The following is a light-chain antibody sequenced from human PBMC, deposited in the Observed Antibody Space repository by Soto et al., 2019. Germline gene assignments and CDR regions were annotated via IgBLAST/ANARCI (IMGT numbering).Light chain of an antibody. CDR3: QQRSNWPPLT. CDR2: DAS. J-gene: IGKJ4*01. Sequence: IVLTQSPATLSLSPGERATLSCRASHSLSSYLAWYQQKPGQAPRLLIYDASNRATGIPARFSGSGSGTDFTLTISSLEPEDFAVYYCQQRSNWPPLTFGGGTKVDIK. CDR1: HSLSSY. V-gene: IGKV3-11*01.